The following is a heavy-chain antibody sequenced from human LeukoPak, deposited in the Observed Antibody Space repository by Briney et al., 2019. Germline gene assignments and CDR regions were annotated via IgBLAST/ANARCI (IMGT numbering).Heavy chain of an antibody. CDR2: INAGNGNT. V-gene: IGHV1-3*01. Sequence: GASVKVSCKASGYTFTSYAMHWVRQAPGQRLEWMGWINAGNGNTKYSQKFQGRVTITRDTSASTAYMELNSLKTEDTAVYYCTRDGKWELRAEFDPSVHDAFDIWGQGTMVTVSS. J-gene: IGHJ3*02. D-gene: IGHD1-26*01. CDR1: GYTFTSYA. CDR3: TRDGKWELRAEFDPSVHDAFDI.